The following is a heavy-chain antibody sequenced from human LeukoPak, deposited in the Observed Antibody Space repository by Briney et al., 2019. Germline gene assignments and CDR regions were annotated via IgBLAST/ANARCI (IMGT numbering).Heavy chain of an antibody. CDR3: VTYYFDSSGPKKNY. CDR1: GGSFSGYY. V-gene: IGHV4-34*01. D-gene: IGHD3-22*01. CDR2: INHSGST. J-gene: IGHJ4*02. Sequence: SETLSLTCAVYGGSFSGYYWSWLRQPPGKGLEWVGEINHSGSTNYNPSLKSRVTISVDTSKKEFSLKLSSVTAADTVVYYCVTYYFDSSGPKKNYWGQGTLVTVSS.